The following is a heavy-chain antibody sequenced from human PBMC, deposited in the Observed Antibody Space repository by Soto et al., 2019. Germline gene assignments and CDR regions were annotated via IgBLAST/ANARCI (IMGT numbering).Heavy chain of an antibody. D-gene: IGHD2-2*01. CDR3: ARLEVVVPAAMPAYYYYGMDV. Sequence: PSETLSLTCTVSGGSISSGGYYWSWIRQHPGKGLEWIGYIYYSGSTYYNPSLKSRVTISVDTSKNQFSLKLSSVTAADTAVYYCARLEVVVPAAMPAYYYYGMDVWGQGTTVTVSS. V-gene: IGHV4-31*03. CDR1: GGSISSGGYY. CDR2: IYYSGST. J-gene: IGHJ6*02.